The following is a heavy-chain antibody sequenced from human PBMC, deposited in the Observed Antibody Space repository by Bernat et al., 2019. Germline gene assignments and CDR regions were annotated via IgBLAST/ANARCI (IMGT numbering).Heavy chain of an antibody. Sequence: SLTCTVSGGSISSSSYYWGWIRQPPGKGLEWFGSIYYSGSTYYNPSLKSRVTISVDTSKNQFSLKLSSVTAADTAVYYCASPGGVIAAAEYWGQGTLVTVPS. CDR3: ASPGGVIAAAEY. J-gene: IGHJ4*02. CDR1: GGSISSSSYY. V-gene: IGHV4-39*01. CDR2: IYYSGST. D-gene: IGHD6-13*01.